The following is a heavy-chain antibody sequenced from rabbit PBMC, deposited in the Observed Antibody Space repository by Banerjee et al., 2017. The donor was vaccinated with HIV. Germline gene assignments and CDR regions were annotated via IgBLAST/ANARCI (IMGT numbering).Heavy chain of an antibody. CDR1: GFDFSSYG. J-gene: IGHJ4*01. CDR3: ARDLGGVNYYRLYSFML. D-gene: IGHD1-1*01. Sequence: QEQLVESGGGLVQPGGSLKLSCKASGFDFSSYGVSWVRQAPGKGLEWIGIIYAGKGTTDYASWVNGPFTISSDNAQNTVDLQMNSLTAADTATYFCARDLGGVNYYRLYSFMLWGQGTLVTVS. CDR2: IYAGKGTT. V-gene: IGHV1S47*01.